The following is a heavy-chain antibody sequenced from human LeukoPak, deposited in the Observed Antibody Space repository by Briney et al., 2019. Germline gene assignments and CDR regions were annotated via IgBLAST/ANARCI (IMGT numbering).Heavy chain of an antibody. CDR2: IRQDGSAK. V-gene: IGHV3-7*01. Sequence: GGSLRLSCAASGFTFSTYWMSWVRQAPGKGLEWVANIRQDGSAKYYLDSVKGRFTISRDNAKNSLYLQMNSLRDEDTAVYYCASSGSYRFDYWGQGTLVTVSS. D-gene: IGHD1-26*01. CDR1: GFTFSTYW. J-gene: IGHJ4*02. CDR3: ASSGSYRFDY.